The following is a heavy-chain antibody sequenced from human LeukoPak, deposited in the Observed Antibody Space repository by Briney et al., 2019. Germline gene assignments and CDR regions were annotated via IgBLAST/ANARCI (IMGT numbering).Heavy chain of an antibody. CDR2: IGISSGNT. CDR3: ARDHNYAFDN. Sequence: PGRSLRLSCAASGFTFSVYSMNWVRQAPGRGLEWISYIGISSGNTKYADSVKGRFTISGNNAKNSLYLQMNSLRVEDTAVYYCARDHNYAFDNWGQGTLVTVSS. D-gene: IGHD1-1*01. V-gene: IGHV3-48*04. J-gene: IGHJ4*02. CDR1: GFTFSVYS.